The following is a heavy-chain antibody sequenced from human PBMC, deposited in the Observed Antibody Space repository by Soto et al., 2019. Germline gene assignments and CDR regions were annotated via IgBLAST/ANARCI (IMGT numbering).Heavy chain of an antibody. CDR1: GYTFTNYF. V-gene: IGHV1-46*01. Sequence: GASVKVSCKASGYTFTNYFMHWARQAPGQGLQWMGIINPSSTSTTYAQKYQGRAIMTRDTSTNTVYMELSSLRSEDTAVYYCARDASKTFRDTTGYYGLDVWGQGTTVTVSS. CDR2: INPSSTST. D-gene: IGHD1-1*01. J-gene: IGHJ6*02. CDR3: ARDASKTFRDTTGYYGLDV.